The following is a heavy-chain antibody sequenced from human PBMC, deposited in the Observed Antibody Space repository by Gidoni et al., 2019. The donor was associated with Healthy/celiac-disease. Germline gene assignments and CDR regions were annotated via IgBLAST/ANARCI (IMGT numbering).Heavy chain of an antibody. Sequence: QLQLQESGPGLAKPSETLSLNCTVSGGSISSTSYYWVRIRQPPGKGLEWIGSIYASDSTYYNPSLTSRVTISVDTSKNQFSLKLSSVTAADTAVYYCASLLAVAGTGDWYFDLWGRGTLVTVSS. CDR2: IYASDST. D-gene: IGHD6-19*01. CDR1: GGSISSTSYY. V-gene: IGHV4-39*01. CDR3: ASLLAVAGTGDWYFDL. J-gene: IGHJ2*01.